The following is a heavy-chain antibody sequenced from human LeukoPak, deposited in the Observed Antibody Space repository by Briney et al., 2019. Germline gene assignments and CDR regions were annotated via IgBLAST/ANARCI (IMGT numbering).Heavy chain of an antibody. J-gene: IGHJ3*01. Sequence: GGSLRLSCAASGFTFSSYAMNWVRQAPGKGLEWVSAITGSGGRTYYADSVKGRFTISRDNSKNTLYLQMNSLRAEDTAVYYCATDGGQVAADFWGQGTMVTVSS. CDR2: ITGSGGRT. CDR3: ATDGGQVAADF. V-gene: IGHV3-23*01. CDR1: GFTFSSYA. D-gene: IGHD6-13*01.